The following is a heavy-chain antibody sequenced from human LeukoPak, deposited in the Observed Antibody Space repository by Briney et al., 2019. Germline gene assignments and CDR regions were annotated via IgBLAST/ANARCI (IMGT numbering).Heavy chain of an antibody. CDR1: GGSISSSSYY. Sequence: SETLSLTCTVSGGSISSSSYYWGWIRQPPGKGLEWIGSIYYSGSTYYNPSLKSRVTISVDTSKNQFSLKLSSVTAADTAVYYCARLIIHWFDPWGQGTLVTVSS. D-gene: IGHD3-3*01. J-gene: IGHJ5*02. CDR3: ARLIIHWFDP. V-gene: IGHV4-39*01. CDR2: IYYSGST.